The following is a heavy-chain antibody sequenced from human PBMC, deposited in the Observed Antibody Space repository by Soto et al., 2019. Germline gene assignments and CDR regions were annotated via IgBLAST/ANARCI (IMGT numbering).Heavy chain of an antibody. CDR3: ARAYSSSSGDAFDI. Sequence: QVQLVQSGAEVKKPGSSVKVSCKASGGTFSSYAISWVRQAPGQGLEWMGGIIPIFGTANYAQKFQGRVTITADESTSTAYMELSSLRSEDTAVYYCARAYSSSSGDAFDIWGQGPMVTVSS. CDR2: IIPIFGTA. CDR1: GGTFSSYA. J-gene: IGHJ3*02. V-gene: IGHV1-69*12. D-gene: IGHD6-6*01.